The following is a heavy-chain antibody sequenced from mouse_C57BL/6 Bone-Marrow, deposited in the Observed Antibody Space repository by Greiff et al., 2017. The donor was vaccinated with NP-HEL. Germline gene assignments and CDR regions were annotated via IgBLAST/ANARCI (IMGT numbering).Heavy chain of an antibody. D-gene: IGHD6-1*01. Sequence: EVQLVESGGDLVKPGGSLKLSCAASGFTFSSYGMSWVRQTPDKRLEWVATISSGGSYTYYPDSVKGRFTISRDNAKNTLYLQMSSLKSEDTAMYYCARPPLTGLFDYWGQGTTLTVSS. J-gene: IGHJ2*01. V-gene: IGHV5-6*01. CDR1: GFTFSSYG. CDR3: ARPPLTGLFDY. CDR2: ISSGGSYT.